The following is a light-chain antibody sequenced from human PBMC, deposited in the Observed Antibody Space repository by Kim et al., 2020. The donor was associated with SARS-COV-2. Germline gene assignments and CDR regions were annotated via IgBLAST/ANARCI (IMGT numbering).Light chain of an antibody. CDR2: GAS. Sequence: SPGERATISCRASQSVSNNLAWYQQKPGQAPRLLIYGASTRATGIPARFSGSVSGTEFTLTISSLQSEDFAVYYCQHYNGWPPMYTFGQGTKLEI. CDR1: QSVSNN. V-gene: IGKV3-15*01. CDR3: QHYNGWPPMYT. J-gene: IGKJ2*01.